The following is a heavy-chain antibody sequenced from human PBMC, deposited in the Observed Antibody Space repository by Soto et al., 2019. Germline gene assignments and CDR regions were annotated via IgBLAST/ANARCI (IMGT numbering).Heavy chain of an antibody. Sequence: SETLSLTCAVYGWSFSGYYWSWIRQPPGKGLEWIGEINHSGSTNYNPSLKSRVTISVDTSKNQFSLKLSSVTAADTAVYYCARGGSPLGPRYYDFWSGYSYGDAFDIWGQGTMVTVSS. CDR3: ARGGSPLGPRYYDFWSGYSYGDAFDI. J-gene: IGHJ3*02. CDR1: GWSFSGYY. V-gene: IGHV4-34*01. CDR2: INHSGST. D-gene: IGHD3-3*01.